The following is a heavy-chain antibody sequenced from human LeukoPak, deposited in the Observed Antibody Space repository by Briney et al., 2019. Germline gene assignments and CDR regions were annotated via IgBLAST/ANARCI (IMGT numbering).Heavy chain of an antibody. CDR2: INHGGST. V-gene: IGHV4-34*01. CDR3: ATENIVVVPAAAYNWFDP. CDR1: GGSFSGYY. D-gene: IGHD2-2*01. J-gene: IGHJ5*02. Sequence: SETLSLTCAVYGGSFSGYYWSWIRQPPGKGLEWIGEINHGGSTNYNPSLKSRVTISVDTSKNQSSLKLSSVTAADTAVYYCATENIVVVPAAAYNWFDPWGQGTLVTISS.